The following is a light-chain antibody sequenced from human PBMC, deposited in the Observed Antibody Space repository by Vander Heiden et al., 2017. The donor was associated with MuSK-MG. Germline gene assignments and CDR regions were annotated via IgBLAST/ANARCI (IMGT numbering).Light chain of an antibody. Sequence: DIQLTQSPSTLSASVGDRVTITCRASQSVSRWLAWYQHKPGKAPRLLIYDASSLQPGVPSRFSGSGSGTEFTLTISSLQPDDFATYYCQQHNSYSRYTFGQGTKLEI. J-gene: IGKJ2*01. V-gene: IGKV1-5*01. CDR1: QSVSRW. CDR2: DAS. CDR3: QQHNSYSRYT.